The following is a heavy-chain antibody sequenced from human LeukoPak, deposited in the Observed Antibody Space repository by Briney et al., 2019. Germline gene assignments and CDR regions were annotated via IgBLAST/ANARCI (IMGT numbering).Heavy chain of an antibody. CDR2: ISSSCSTI. J-gene: IGHJ4*02. CDR3: ARTCYSSCFGH. D-gene: IGHD6-13*01. Sequence: AGGSLRLSCAASGLTFSSYEMNWVRQAPGKGLEWVSYISSSCSTIYYADPVKDRFTISRDNAKNSLYLHMNRMSAEATAVYYCARTCYSSCFGHWGQGTLVTVSS. CDR1: GLTFSSYE. V-gene: IGHV3-48*03.